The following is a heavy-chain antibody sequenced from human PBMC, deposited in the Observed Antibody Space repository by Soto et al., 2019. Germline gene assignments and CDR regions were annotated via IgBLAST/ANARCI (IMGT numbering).Heavy chain of an antibody. D-gene: IGHD3-10*01. CDR3: ARDNDYGSGSLDY. CDR1: GFTVSSNF. CDR2: IYSGGNT. Sequence: EVQLVESGGGLVQPGGSLRLSCAASGFTVSSNFMNWVRQAPGKGLEWVSVIYSGGNTYYADSVKGRFTISRHNSKNTLYLQINSLRVEDSAVYYCARDNDYGSGSLDYWGQGILVIVSS. V-gene: IGHV3-53*04. J-gene: IGHJ4*02.